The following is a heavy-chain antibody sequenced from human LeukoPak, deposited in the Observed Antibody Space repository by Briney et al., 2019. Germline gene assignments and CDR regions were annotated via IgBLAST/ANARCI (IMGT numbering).Heavy chain of an antibody. J-gene: IGHJ5*02. CDR3: ARVTGMVRGRWFDP. CDR2: IYHSGST. CDR1: GGSISSSNW. D-gene: IGHD3-10*01. V-gene: IGHV4-4*02. Sequence: SGTLSLTCAVSGGSISSSNWWSWVRQPPGKGLEWIGEIYHSGSTNYNPSLKSRVTISVDESKNQFSLKLSSVTAADTAVYYCARVTGMVRGRWFDPWGQGTLVTVSS.